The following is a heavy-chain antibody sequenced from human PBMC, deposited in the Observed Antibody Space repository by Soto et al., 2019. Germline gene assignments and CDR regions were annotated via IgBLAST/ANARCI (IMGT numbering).Heavy chain of an antibody. D-gene: IGHD3-16*01. V-gene: IGHV1-18*01. CDR1: GYTFTSYG. J-gene: IGHJ6*02. CDR3: ARDGALGENYCYYGMDV. Sequence: QVQLVQSGAEVKKPGASVKVSCKASGYTFTSYGISWVRQAPGQGLERMGWISDYNGNTNYAQKLQGRVTMHTHTTTSKADMELGSLRSDDTAVYYFARDGALGENYCYYGMDVWGQGTTVTVSS. CDR2: ISDYNGNT.